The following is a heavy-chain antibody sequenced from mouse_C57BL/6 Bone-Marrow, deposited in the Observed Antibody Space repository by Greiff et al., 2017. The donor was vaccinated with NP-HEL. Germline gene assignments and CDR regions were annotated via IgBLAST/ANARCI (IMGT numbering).Heavy chain of an antibody. CDR1: GYTFTSYW. CDR2: INPSSGYT. D-gene: IGHD2-1*01. Sequence: VKLVESGAELAKPGASVKLSCKASGYTFTSYWMHWVKQRPGQGLEWIGYINPSSGYTKYNQKFKDKVTLTADKSSSTAYMQLSSLTYEDSAVYYCARKGNYDAMDYWGQGTSVTVSS. J-gene: IGHJ4*01. V-gene: IGHV1-7*01. CDR3: ARKGNYDAMDY.